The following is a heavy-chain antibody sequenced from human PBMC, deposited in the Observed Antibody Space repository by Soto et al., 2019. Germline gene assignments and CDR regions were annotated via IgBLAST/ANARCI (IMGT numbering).Heavy chain of an antibody. CDR2: IYYSGST. V-gene: IGHV4-59*01. Sequence: PSETLSLTCTVSGGSISSYYWSWVRQPPGKGLEWIGYIYYSGSTNYNPSLKSRVTISVDTSKNQFSLKLSSVTAADTAVYYCAREVEQLAVDYWGQGTLVTVSS. CDR1: GGSISSYY. D-gene: IGHD6-6*01. J-gene: IGHJ4*02. CDR3: AREVEQLAVDY.